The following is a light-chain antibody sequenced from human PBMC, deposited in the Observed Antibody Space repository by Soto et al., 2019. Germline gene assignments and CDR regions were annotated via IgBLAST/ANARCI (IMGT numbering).Light chain of an antibody. J-gene: IGKJ5*01. CDR2: DAS. V-gene: IGKV3-11*01. CDR3: QQRSNWPPIT. CDR1: QSVSRH. Sequence: IVLAQSPATLSLSPGARSTLSCSASQSVSRHLAWYQQKPGQAPTLLIYDASIRAAAIPARFSGTGSGTDFTLTISSLVPDDFAVYYCQQRSNWPPITFGQGTRLEIK.